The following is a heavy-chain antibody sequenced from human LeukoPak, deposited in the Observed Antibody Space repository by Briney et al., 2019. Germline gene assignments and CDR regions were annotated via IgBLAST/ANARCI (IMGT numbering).Heavy chain of an antibody. V-gene: IGHV1-69*13. CDR1: GYSFTNYG. CDR3: ASTGPSTLKNYYYHMDV. J-gene: IGHJ6*03. D-gene: IGHD3-10*01. Sequence: SVKVSCKASGYSFTNYGLSWVRQAPGQGLEWMGGIIPIFGTANYAQKFQGRVTITADESTSTAYMELSSLRSEDTAVYYCASTGPSTLKNYYYHMDVWGKGTTVTVSS. CDR2: IIPIFGTA.